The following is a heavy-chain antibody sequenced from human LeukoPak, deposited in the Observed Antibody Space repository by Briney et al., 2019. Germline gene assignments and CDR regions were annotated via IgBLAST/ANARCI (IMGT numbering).Heavy chain of an antibody. J-gene: IGHJ4*02. Sequence: GGSLRLSCAASGFTFSNYWMHWVRQAPGKGLVWVSRIYIDGSSTDYADSVKGRFTISRDNAKNTLYLQMTGLRADDTALYYCTRGTGSSSDYWGQGALVTVSS. V-gene: IGHV3-74*01. CDR3: TRGTGSSSDY. CDR2: IYIDGSST. CDR1: GFTFSNYW. D-gene: IGHD1-26*01.